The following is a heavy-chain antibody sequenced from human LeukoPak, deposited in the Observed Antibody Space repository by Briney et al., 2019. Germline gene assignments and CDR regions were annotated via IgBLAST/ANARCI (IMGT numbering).Heavy chain of an antibody. CDR1: GFIFNNYG. CDR2: ISNDGGGT. Sequence: GGSLRLSCAASGFIFNNYGLVWVRQAPGKGLEWVSAISNDGGGTTYADFVKGRFSVSSDNSKSTLFLQMNSLRAEDTALYYCAKGSSGYFFDLWGQGTLVTVSS. D-gene: IGHD3-22*01. J-gene: IGHJ4*02. V-gene: IGHV3-23*01. CDR3: AKGSSGYFFDL.